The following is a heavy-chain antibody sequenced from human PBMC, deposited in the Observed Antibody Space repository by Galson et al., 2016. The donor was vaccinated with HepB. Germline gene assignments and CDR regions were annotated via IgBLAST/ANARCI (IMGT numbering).Heavy chain of an antibody. V-gene: IGHV3-23*01. CDR1: GFTFSTYA. Sequence: SLRLSCAASGFTFSTYAMSWVRQAPGKGLEWVSAISGRGGSTYYVDSVKGRFTISRDNSKNTLFLQMNNLRVEDTAVYHCARGSSGSSGYWGQGTLVTVSS. CDR2: ISGRGGST. J-gene: IGHJ4*02. D-gene: IGHD6-6*01. CDR3: ARGSSGSSGY.